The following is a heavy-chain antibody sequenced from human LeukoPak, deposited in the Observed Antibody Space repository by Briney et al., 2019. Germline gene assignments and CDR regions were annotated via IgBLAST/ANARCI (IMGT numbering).Heavy chain of an antibody. CDR1: GGSISSYY. J-gene: IGHJ4*02. D-gene: IGHD1-26*01. CDR2: IYYSGTT. Sequence: NPSETLSLTCTVSGGSISSYYWTWIRQPPGKGLEWIGYIYYSGTTNYNSSLKSRVTISVDTSKNQFSLKLSSVTAADTAVYYCASGRPLGFDYWGQGTLVTVSS. CDR3: ASGRPLGFDY. V-gene: IGHV4-59*01.